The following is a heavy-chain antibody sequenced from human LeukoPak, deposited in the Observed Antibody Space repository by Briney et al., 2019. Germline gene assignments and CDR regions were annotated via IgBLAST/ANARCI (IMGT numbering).Heavy chain of an antibody. V-gene: IGHV3-48*03. CDR3: ARAPSSRWLPPRAEYFQH. CDR2: ISSSGSTI. CDR1: GFTFSSYE. J-gene: IGHJ1*01. Sequence: PGGSLRLSCAAPGFTFSSYEMNWVRQAPGKGLEWVSYISSSGSTIYYADSVKGRFTISRDNAKNSLYLQMNSLRAEDTAVYYCARAPSSRWLPPRAEYFQHWGQGTLVTVSS. D-gene: IGHD6-13*01.